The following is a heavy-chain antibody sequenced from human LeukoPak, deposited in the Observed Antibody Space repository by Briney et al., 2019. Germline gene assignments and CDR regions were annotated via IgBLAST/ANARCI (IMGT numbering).Heavy chain of an antibody. D-gene: IGHD2-2*02. CDR1: GGSLRAYY. Sequence: SQTLSPTPAVYGGSLRAYYWSWIRQPPGQGLKWIGEINHSGRTNYNPSLKTRVTISVDTSKVQFSLKLSSVTAADTAVYYCARLALRYRLRYIRYDGMDVWGQGTTVTVSS. CDR3: ARLALRYRLRYIRYDGMDV. CDR2: INHSGRT. V-gene: IGHV4-34*01. J-gene: IGHJ6*02.